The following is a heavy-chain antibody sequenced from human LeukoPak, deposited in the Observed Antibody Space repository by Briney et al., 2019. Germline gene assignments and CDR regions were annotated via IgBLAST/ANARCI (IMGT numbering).Heavy chain of an antibody. Sequence: SETLSLTCTVSGGSISSYYWSWIRQPPGKGLEWIGYIYYSGSTNYNPSLKSRVTISVDTSKNQFPLKLSSVTAADTAVYYCAREGGATTSPYYYYYYMDVWGKGTTVTVSS. D-gene: IGHD1-26*01. CDR3: AREGGATTSPYYYYYYMDV. CDR2: IYYSGST. CDR1: GGSISSYY. J-gene: IGHJ6*03. V-gene: IGHV4-59*12.